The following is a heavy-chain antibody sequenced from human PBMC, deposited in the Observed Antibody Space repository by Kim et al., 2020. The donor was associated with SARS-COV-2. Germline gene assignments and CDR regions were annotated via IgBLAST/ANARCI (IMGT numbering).Heavy chain of an antibody. Sequence: SETLSLTCSVSGDSISSSSHYWAWIRQPPGKGLEWIGSIYYRGTTYYKPSLRSRVTMSVDTSKNQFSLKLSSVTAADTAVYYCAREGMQYGSGTKNWFDPWGQGTLVTVSS. D-gene: IGHD3-10*01. CDR1: GDSISSSSHY. CDR3: AREGMQYGSGTKNWFDP. V-gene: IGHV4-39*07. J-gene: IGHJ5*02. CDR2: IYYRGTT.